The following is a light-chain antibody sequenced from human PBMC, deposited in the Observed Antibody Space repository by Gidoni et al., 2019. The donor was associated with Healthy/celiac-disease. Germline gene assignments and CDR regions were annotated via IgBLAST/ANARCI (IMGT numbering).Light chain of an antibody. CDR3: QVWDSTVDPVV. J-gene: IGLJ2*01. CDR1: NIGSKS. CDR2: YDS. V-gene: IGLV3-21*04. Sequence: SYVLTQPPSVSVAPGKTARITCGGNNIGSKSVHWYQQKPGQAPVLVIYYDSDRPSGIPERFSGSNSGNTATLTISRVEAGDEADYYCQVWDSTVDPVVFGGGTKLTVL.